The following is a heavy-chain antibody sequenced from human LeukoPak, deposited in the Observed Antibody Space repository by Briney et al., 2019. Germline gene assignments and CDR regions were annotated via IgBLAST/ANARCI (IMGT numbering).Heavy chain of an antibody. D-gene: IGHD6-19*01. CDR2: TYYRSKWYN. CDR3: AREPAYSGGWYVRWAQLDY. CDR1: GDSVSSNSAA. V-gene: IGHV6-1*01. J-gene: IGHJ4*02. Sequence: SQTLSLTCAISGDSVSSNSAAWNWIRQSPSRGLEWLGRTYYRSKWYNDYAVSVKSRITINPDTSKNQFSLQLNSVTPEDTAVYYCAREPAYSGGWYVRWAQLDYWGQGTLVTVSS.